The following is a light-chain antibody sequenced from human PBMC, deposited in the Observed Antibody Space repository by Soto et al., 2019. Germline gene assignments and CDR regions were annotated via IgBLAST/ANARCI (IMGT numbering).Light chain of an antibody. J-gene: IGKJ1*01. CDR3: QQYGSSPWT. CDR1: QSVSSSY. V-gene: IGKV3-20*01. CDR2: GAS. Sequence: EIVLTQSPGTLSLSPGERATLSCRASQSVSSSYLAWYQQKPGQAPRLLIYGASSRATGIPDRFSGSGSGTDFTLTISRLEPDDCSVYYCQQYGSSPWTVGQGTKVEIK.